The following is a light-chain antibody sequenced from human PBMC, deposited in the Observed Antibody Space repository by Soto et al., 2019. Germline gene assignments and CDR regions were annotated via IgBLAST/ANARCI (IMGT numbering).Light chain of an antibody. Sequence: DIQMTQSPSSLSASVRDRVTITCRASQGISNYLAWYQQKPGKVPKLLIYAASTLQSGVPSRFNGSGSGADFTLTISSLQSEEVATYYCQKYDSAPWTVGQGTKVEIK. J-gene: IGKJ1*01. CDR2: AAS. CDR3: QKYDSAPWT. V-gene: IGKV1-27*01. CDR1: QGISNY.